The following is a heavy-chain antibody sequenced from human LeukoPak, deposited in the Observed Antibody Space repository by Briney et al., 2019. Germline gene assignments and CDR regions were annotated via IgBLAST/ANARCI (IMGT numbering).Heavy chain of an antibody. J-gene: IGHJ4*02. Sequence: SETLSLTCTVSGGSISSYYWSWIRQLPGKGLEWIGYIYYSGSTNYNPSLKSRVTISVDTSKNQFSLKLSSVTAADTAVYYCARVGRYYYGSGSYYWGGYFDYWGQGTLVTVSS. D-gene: IGHD3-10*01. V-gene: IGHV4-59*01. CDR2: IYYSGST. CDR3: ARVGRYYYGSGSYYWGGYFDY. CDR1: GGSISSYY.